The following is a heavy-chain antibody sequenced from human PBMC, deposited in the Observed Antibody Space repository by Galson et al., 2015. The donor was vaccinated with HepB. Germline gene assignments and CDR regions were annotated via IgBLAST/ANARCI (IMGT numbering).Heavy chain of an antibody. CDR2: ISYDGSNK. V-gene: IGHV3-30*03. Sequence: SLRLSCAASGFTFSSYGMHWVRQAPGKGLEWVAVISYDGSNKYYADSVKGRFTISRDNSKNTLYLQMNSLRAEDTAVYYCSAEWLLYPDDAFDIWGQGTMVTVSS. J-gene: IGHJ3*02. CDR1: GFTFSSYG. D-gene: IGHD3-3*01. CDR3: SAEWLLYPDDAFDI.